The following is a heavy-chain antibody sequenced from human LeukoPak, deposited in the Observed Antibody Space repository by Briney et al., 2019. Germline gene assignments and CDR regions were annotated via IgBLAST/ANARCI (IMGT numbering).Heavy chain of an antibody. Sequence: PGRSLRLSCAASGFTFSSYWMSWVRQAPGKGLEWVANIKQDGSEKYYVDSVKGRFTISRDNAKNSLYLQMNSLRAEDTAVYYCARVKVYDYVWGSYRGFDYWGQGTLVTVSS. CDR3: ARVKVYDYVWGSYRGFDY. CDR1: GFTFSSYW. V-gene: IGHV3-7*01. J-gene: IGHJ4*02. CDR2: IKQDGSEK. D-gene: IGHD3-16*02.